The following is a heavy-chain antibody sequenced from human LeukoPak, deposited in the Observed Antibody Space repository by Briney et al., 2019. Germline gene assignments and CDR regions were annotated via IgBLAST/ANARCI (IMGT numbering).Heavy chain of an antibody. V-gene: IGHV4-59*01. CDR2: VYYSGNT. CDR1: GGSISSYY. CDR3: ARWYCSTTTCYYLDH. J-gene: IGHJ4*02. D-gene: IGHD2-2*01. Sequence: SETLSLTCTVTGGSISSYYWSWIRQPPGRGLEYIGHVYYSGNTDYNPSLKSRVTMSVDTSKNQFSLRLNSVTAADTAVYYCARWYCSTTTCYYLDHWGQGTLVTVSS.